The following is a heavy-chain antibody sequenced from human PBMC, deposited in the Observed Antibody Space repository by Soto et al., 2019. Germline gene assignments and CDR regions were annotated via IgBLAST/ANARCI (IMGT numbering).Heavy chain of an antibody. D-gene: IGHD3-10*01. CDR1: GFTFDDYA. V-gene: IGHV3-9*01. Sequence: EVQLVESGGGLVQPGRSLRLSCAASGFTFDDYAMHWVRQAPGKGLEWVSGISWNSGSIGYADSVKGRFTISRDNAKNSLYLQMNSLRAEDTALYYCAKDLYGSGSDYNGRPTNFFDYWGQGTLVTVSS. J-gene: IGHJ4*02. CDR2: ISWNSGSI. CDR3: AKDLYGSGSDYNGRPTNFFDY.